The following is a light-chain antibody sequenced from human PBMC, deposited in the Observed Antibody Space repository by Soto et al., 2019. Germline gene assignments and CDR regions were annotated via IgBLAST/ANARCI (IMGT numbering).Light chain of an antibody. CDR2: WAS. CDR3: QQYYSNPQT. Sequence: DIVMTQSPDSLGVSLGERATISCKSSQSVLYSSNNKNYLAWYQQKPGQPPKLIMYWASIRETGVPDRFSGSGSGTDFTLDISSLQAEDVAVYYCQQYYSNPQTFGQGTKVDIK. J-gene: IGKJ1*01. CDR1: QSVLYSSNNKNY. V-gene: IGKV4-1*01.